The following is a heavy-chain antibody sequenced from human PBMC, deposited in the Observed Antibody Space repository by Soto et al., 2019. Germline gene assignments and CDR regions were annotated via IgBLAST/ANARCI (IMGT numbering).Heavy chain of an antibody. D-gene: IGHD3-9*01. V-gene: IGHV3-23*01. CDR2: ISGSGGST. CDR3: ANGLRYFDWLFDY. J-gene: IGHJ4*02. Sequence: GVSLRLSCAASGCNFSSYAISWVRQDPGKGLEWVSAISGSGGSTYYADSVKGRFTISRDNSKNTLYLQMNSLRAEDTAVYYCANGLRYFDWLFDYWGQGTLVTVSS. CDR1: GCNFSSYA.